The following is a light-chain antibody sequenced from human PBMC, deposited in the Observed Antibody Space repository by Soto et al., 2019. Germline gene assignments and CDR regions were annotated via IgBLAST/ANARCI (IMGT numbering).Light chain of an antibody. CDR2: GSS. CDR1: RTIDNY. CDR3: QQSYNTPIT. J-gene: IGKJ5*01. V-gene: IGKV1-39*01. Sequence: DIQMTQSPSSLSASLGDRVTITCRASRTIDNYLNWYQQKPGRAPELIVYGSSRLESGVPSRFTGGGSGTHFTLTISGLQPEDVATYFCQQSYNTPITFGQGTRLEIK.